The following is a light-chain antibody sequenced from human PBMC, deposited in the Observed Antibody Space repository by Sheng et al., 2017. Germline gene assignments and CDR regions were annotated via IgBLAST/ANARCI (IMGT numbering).Light chain of an antibody. CDR2: DAS. V-gene: IGKV3-20*01. CDR1: QSVSSSY. J-gene: IGKJ4*01. CDR3: QQYGSSPRT. Sequence: EIVLTQSPGTLSLSPGERATLSCRASQSVSSSYLAWYQQKPGQAPRLLIYDASSRATGIPDRFSGSASGTHFTLTISRLEPEDFAVYYCQQYGSSPRTFGGGTKVEIK.